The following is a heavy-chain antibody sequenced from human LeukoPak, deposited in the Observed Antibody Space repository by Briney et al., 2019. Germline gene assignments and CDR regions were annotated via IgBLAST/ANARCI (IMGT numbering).Heavy chain of an antibody. CDR1: GFTFSSYS. CDR2: ISSSSSYI. D-gene: IGHD1-26*01. Sequence: PGGSLRLSCAASGFTFSSYSMNWVRQAPGKGLEWVSSISSSSSYIYYADSVKGRFTISRDNAKNSLCLQMNSLRAEDTAVYYCARDLIVGATGAGYYWGQGTLVTVSS. CDR3: ARDLIVGATGAGYY. J-gene: IGHJ4*02. V-gene: IGHV3-21*03.